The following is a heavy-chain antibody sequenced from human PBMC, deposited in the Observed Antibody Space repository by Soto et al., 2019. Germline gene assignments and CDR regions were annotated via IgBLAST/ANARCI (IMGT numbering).Heavy chain of an antibody. CDR2: IHHTGTT. D-gene: IGHD3-3*01. V-gene: IGHV4-34*01. J-gene: IGHJ4*02. Sequence: WIWIRQPPGKGLEWIGEIHHTGTTKYNPSLKSRVTISVDTSKKQFSLNLNSVTAADTAVYYCARRKVYGVVRYYFDYWGQGALVTVSS. CDR3: ARRKVYGVVRYYFDY.